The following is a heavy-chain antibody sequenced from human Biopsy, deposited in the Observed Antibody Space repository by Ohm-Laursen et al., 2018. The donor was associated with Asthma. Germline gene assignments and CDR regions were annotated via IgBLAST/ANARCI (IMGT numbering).Heavy chain of an antibody. V-gene: IGHV3-33*01. CDR2: IWYDGSNK. CDR1: RFTFSSYG. J-gene: IGHJ3*02. CDR3: VRDGTDDAFDI. Sequence: SLRLSCAASRFTFSSYGMHWVRQAPDKGLEWVAVIWYDGSNKYYADSVKGRFTISRDNSKNTLDLQMNSLREEDTAVYYCVRDGTDDAFDIWGQGTVVSVSS. D-gene: IGHD1-1*01.